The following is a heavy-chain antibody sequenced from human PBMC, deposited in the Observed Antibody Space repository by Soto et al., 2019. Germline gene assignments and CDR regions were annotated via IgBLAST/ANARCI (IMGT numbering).Heavy chain of an antibody. D-gene: IGHD1-26*01. V-gene: IGHV3-30*18. CDR1: GFTFSSFG. CDR3: AKDSMGDHYGMDV. J-gene: IGHJ6*02. Sequence: GGSLRLSCAASGFTFSSFGMHWVRQAPGKGLEWVAAISFDGSNKYYADSVKGRFSISRDNSKNTLFLQMNSLRAEDTAVYYCAKDSMGDHYGMDVWGQGTTVTVSS. CDR2: ISFDGSNK.